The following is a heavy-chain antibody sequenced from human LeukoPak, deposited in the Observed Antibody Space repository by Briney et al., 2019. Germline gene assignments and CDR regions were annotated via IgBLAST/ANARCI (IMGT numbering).Heavy chain of an antibody. CDR2: IRYDGSNK. Sequence: GGSLRLSCAASGFTFSSYGMHWVRQAPGKGLEWVAFIRYDGSNKYYADSVKGRFTISRDNSKNTLYLQMNSLRAEDTAVYYCARSQVVPAAIDFDYWGQGTLVTVSS. CDR3: ARSQVVPAAIDFDY. J-gene: IGHJ4*02. V-gene: IGHV3-30*02. D-gene: IGHD2-2*01. CDR1: GFTFSSYG.